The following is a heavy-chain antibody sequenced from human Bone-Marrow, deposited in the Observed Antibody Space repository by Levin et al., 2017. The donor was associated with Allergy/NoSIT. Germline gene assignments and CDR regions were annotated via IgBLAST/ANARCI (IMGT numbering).Heavy chain of an antibody. Sequence: SETLSLTCSVSGGFISTYYWSWIRQAPGKGPEWIGYIHYSGSTKHNPSLKSPVAISLDTSSNQFSLKLSYVTAADTAVYYCARNMLGPLNYFDHWGQGILVIVSS. D-gene: IGHD3-10*02. V-gene: IGHV4-59*08. CDR1: GGFISTYY. CDR2: IHYSGST. J-gene: IGHJ4*02. CDR3: ARNMLGPLNYFDH.